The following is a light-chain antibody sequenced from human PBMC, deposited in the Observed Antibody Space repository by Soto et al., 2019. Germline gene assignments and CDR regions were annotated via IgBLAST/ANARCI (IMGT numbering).Light chain of an antibody. Sequence: DIQMTQSPSSLSASVGDRVTITCQASQNINNYLNWYQQKPGRAPKLLIYDASNLEAGVPSRFRGSGSRTDFPFTISRLQHEYIATYYCQQYENLPTFGQGTRLEIK. CDR1: QNINNY. CDR2: DAS. V-gene: IGKV1-33*01. J-gene: IGKJ5*01. CDR3: QQYENLPT.